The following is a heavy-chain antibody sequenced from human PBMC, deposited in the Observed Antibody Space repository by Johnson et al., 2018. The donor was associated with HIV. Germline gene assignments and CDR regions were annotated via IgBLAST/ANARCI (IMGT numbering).Heavy chain of an antibody. Sequence: QEKLVESGGGVVQPGRSLRLSCAASGFTFSSYAMHWVRQAPGKGLEWVAVISYDGSNKYYADSVKGRFTISRDNAKNTLYLQMNSLKTEDTAVYYCTTTVAGGASWGQGTMVTVSS. V-gene: IGHV3-30-3*01. D-gene: IGHD6-19*01. CDR3: TTTVAGGAS. J-gene: IGHJ3*01. CDR1: GFTFSSYA. CDR2: ISYDGSNK.